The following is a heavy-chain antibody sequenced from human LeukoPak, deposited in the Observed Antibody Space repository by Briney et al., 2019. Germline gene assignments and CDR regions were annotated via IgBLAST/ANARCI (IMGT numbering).Heavy chain of an antibody. CDR3: ARTRYYYNSRSYGAPYYFDY. Sequence: SETLSLTCSVSGYSISSGYYWGWIRQSPGKGLEWIGSISHSGRTYYNPSLKSRVTISVDTSKNQFSLKLSSVTAADTAVYYCARTRYYYNSRSYGAPYYFDYWGQGTLVTVSS. D-gene: IGHD3-10*01. J-gene: IGHJ4*02. V-gene: IGHV4-38-2*02. CDR2: ISHSGRT. CDR1: GYSISSGYY.